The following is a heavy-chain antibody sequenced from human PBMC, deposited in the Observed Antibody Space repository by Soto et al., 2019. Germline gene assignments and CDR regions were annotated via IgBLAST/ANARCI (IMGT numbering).Heavy chain of an antibody. CDR1: GFTFSNYW. CDR2: IKQDGSEN. V-gene: IGHV3-7*04. J-gene: IGHJ4*02. CDR3: ARGRYCSGGRCYFDY. D-gene: IGHD2-15*01. Sequence: GGSLRLSCAASGFTFSNYWMSWVRQAPGEGLEWVANIKQDGSENSYVDSVKGRFTISRDNAKNSVYLQMNSLRAVDTAVYYCARGRYCSGGRCYFDYWGQGT.